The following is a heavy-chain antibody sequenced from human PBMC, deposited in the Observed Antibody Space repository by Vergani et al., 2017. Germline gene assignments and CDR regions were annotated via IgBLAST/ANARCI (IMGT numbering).Heavy chain of an antibody. CDR2: ICHTEDT. V-gene: IGHV4-4*03. J-gene: IGHJ4*02. CDR1: VDSITSNNC. D-gene: IGHD2-2*02. CDR3: ATIGYRRWGYYFDY. Sequence: QVQLQESGPGLVKPPGTLSLTCAVSVDSITSNNCWTWVRQPPEKGLEWIGEICHTEDTKYSPSLKCRATVPVDEARHLFSLSLNSVTAADTAVYYCATIGYRRWGYYFDYWGQGILVTVSS.